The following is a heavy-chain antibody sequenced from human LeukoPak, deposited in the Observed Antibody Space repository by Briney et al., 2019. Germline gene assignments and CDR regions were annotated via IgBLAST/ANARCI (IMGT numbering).Heavy chain of an antibody. D-gene: IGHD5-24*01. CDR3: ARSLADDYNFNF. CDR1: GGSINSYNYY. Sequence: PSETLSLTCTVSGGSINSYNYYWGWIRLPPGEGLEWVGSLYYDGRSYFNPSLSNRVSISVDTSKNQFSLKLNSVTAADTAVYYCARSLADDYNFNFWGQGTLVTVSS. V-gene: IGHV4-39*01. J-gene: IGHJ4*02. CDR2: LYYDGRS.